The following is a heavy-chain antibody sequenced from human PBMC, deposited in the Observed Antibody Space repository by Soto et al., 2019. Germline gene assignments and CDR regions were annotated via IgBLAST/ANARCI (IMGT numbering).Heavy chain of an antibody. CDR1: GFTFNNAW. CDR3: VRDQLYYYDIFGRPLNGFDI. CDR2: IKSKIHGGTT. V-gene: IGHV3-15*01. Sequence: LRLSCAVSGFTFNNAWMSWVRQAPGKGLQWVGHIKSKIHGGTTDYAAPVKGRFTISRDDSRDTVYLQMNSLKSEDTGVYYCVRDQLYYYDIFGRPLNGFDIWGQGTMVTVSS. D-gene: IGHD3-22*01. J-gene: IGHJ3*02.